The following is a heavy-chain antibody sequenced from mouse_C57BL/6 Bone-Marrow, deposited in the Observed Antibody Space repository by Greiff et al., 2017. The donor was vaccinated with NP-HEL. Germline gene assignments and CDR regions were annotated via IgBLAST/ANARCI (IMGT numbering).Heavy chain of an antibody. D-gene: IGHD2-1*01. CDR1: GYTFTSYG. J-gene: IGHJ3*01. Sequence: LEESGAELARPGASVKLSCKASGYTFTSYGISWVKQRTGQGLEWIGEIYPRSGNTYYNEKFKGKATLTADKSSSTAYMELRSLTSEDSAVYFCARGVYYGNSWFAYWGQGTLVTVSA. CDR3: ARGVYYGNSWFAY. V-gene: IGHV1-81*01. CDR2: IYPRSGNT.